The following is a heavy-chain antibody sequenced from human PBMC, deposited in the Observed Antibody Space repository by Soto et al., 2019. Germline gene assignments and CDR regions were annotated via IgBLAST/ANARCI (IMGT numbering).Heavy chain of an antibody. J-gene: IGHJ5*02. D-gene: IGHD6-13*01. Sequence: EVQLVESGGGLVQPGRSLRLSCAASGFRFADYTMHWVRQAPGKGLEWVSGLTWNSESIAYADSVKGRFTISRDNAKNSLYLQMNSRRAEDTAFYFCAKGAISGTLNWFDPWGQGTLVTVSS. CDR2: LTWNSESI. V-gene: IGHV3-9*01. CDR3: AKGAISGTLNWFDP. CDR1: GFRFADYT.